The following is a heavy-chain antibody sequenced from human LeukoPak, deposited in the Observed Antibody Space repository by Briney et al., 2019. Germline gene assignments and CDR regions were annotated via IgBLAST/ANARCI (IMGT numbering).Heavy chain of an antibody. V-gene: IGHV3-21*01. CDR2: ISSTSNYI. D-gene: IGHD5-12*01. Sequence: GGSLRLSCAASGFTFSSYEMNWVRQAPGKGLEWVSSISSTSNYIYYADSVKGRFTISRDNAKNSLYLQMSSLRAEDTAVYYCATDPLGYSAYWGQGTLVTVSS. CDR3: ATDPLGYSAY. J-gene: IGHJ4*02. CDR1: GFTFSSYE.